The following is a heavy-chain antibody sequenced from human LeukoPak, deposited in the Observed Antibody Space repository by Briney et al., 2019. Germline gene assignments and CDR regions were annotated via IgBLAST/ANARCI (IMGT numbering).Heavy chain of an antibody. CDR3: ARRITILDDAFDI. D-gene: IGHD3-9*01. CDR2: IYYSGST. CDR1: GGSISSYY. V-gene: IGHV4-59*08. J-gene: IGHJ3*02. Sequence: SETLSLTCTVSGGSISSYYWSWIRKPPGKGLEGIGYIYYSGSTNYNPSLKSRVTISVDTSKNQFSLKLSSVTAADTAVYYCARRITILDDAFDIWGQGTMVTVSS.